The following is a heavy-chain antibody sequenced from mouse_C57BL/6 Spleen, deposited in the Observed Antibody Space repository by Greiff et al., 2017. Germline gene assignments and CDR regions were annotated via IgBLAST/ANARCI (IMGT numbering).Heavy chain of an antibody. J-gene: IGHJ4*01. CDR2: ILPGSGST. CDR1: GYTFTGYW. V-gene: IGHV1-9*01. CDR3: ARGGGQLRLQNAMDY. D-gene: IGHD3-2*02. Sequence: VQLQQSGAELMKPGASVKLSCKATGYTFTGYWIEWVKQRPGHGLEWIGEILPGSGSTNYTEKFNGKATFTADTSSNTAYMQLSSLTTEDSDIFDCARGGGQLRLQNAMDYWGQGTSVTVSS.